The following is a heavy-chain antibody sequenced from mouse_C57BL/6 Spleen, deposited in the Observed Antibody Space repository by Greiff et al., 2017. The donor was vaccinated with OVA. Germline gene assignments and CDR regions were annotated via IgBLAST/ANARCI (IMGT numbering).Heavy chain of an antibody. CDR1: GFTFTSYG. V-gene: IGHV1-81*01. J-gene: IGHJ2*01. CDR2: IYPSSGNT. CDR3: ARWNYYGSSYRNYFDD. Sequence: QVQLKESGAELARPGASVKLSCKASGFTFTSYGISWVKQRTGQGLEWIGEIYPSSGNTYYNEKFKGKATLTADKSTSTAYMELRSLTSEDSAVYFCARWNYYGSSYRNYFDDWGQGTTLTVSS. D-gene: IGHD1-1*01.